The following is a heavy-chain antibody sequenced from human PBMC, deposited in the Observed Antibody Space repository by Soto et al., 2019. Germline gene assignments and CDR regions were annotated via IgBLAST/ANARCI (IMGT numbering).Heavy chain of an antibody. Sequence: EVQLVESGGGLVQTGGSLRLSCAASGFTFSNYWMHWVRQAPGKGLVWVSRINPDGSSTTYADSVKGRFTVSRDNVKNTLYLQMNSLSAEDTAMYYCARDADGLHYWGQGTLVTVSS. CDR3: ARDADGLHY. CDR1: GFTFSNYW. J-gene: IGHJ4*02. V-gene: IGHV3-74*01. CDR2: INPDGSST. D-gene: IGHD2-8*01.